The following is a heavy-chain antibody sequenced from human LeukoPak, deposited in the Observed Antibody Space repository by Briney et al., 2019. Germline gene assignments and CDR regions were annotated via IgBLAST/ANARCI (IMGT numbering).Heavy chain of an antibody. D-gene: IGHD3-9*01. CDR2: IYYSGST. CDR3: ARQLYCDILTGYFDY. Sequence: SETLSLTCTVSGGSISSYYWSWIRQPPGKGLEWIGYIYYSGSTNYNPSLKSRVTISVDTSKNQFSLKLSSVTAADTAVYYCARQLYCDILTGYFDYWGQGTLVTVSS. CDR1: GGSISSYY. J-gene: IGHJ4*02. V-gene: IGHV4-59*08.